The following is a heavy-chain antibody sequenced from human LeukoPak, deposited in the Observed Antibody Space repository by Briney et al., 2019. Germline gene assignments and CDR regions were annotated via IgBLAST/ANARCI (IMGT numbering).Heavy chain of an antibody. CDR3: ARRDYDNAHFDY. CDR2: IYYTGST. V-gene: IGHV4-39*01. Sequence: SETLSLTCTVSGVSISGSNNYWGWIRQPPGKGLEWIASIYYTGSTYYNPSLKSRVTTSVDTSKNQFSLKLSSVTAADTAVYYCARRDYDNAHFDYWGQGTLVTVSS. CDR1: GVSISGSNNY. D-gene: IGHD3-22*01. J-gene: IGHJ4*02.